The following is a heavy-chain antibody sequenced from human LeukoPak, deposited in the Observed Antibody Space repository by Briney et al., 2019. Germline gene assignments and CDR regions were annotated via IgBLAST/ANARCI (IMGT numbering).Heavy chain of an antibody. CDR1: GFTFSGYG. D-gene: IGHD2-21*01. J-gene: IGHJ4*02. CDR3: ARGVGLRHLDY. Sequence: GRSLRLSCAASGFTFSGYGMHWVRQAPGKGLEWVAIISYTGSNKYYADSVKGRFTISRDNSKNTLYLQMNSLRAEDTAVYFCARGVGLRHLDYWGQGTLITVSS. V-gene: IGHV3-30*03. CDR2: ISYTGSNK.